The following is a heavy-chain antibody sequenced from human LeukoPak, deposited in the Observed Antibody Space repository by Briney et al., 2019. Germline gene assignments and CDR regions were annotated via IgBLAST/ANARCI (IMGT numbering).Heavy chain of an antibody. Sequence: PSQTLSLTCTVSGGSISSGGYYWSWIRQPPGKGLEWIGYIYHSGSTYYNPSLKSRVTISVDRSKNQFSLKLSSVTAADTAVYYCARVSGFGTEGSSWYGEFDYWGQGTLVTVSS. CDR1: GGSISSGGYY. V-gene: IGHV4-30-2*01. CDR2: IYHSGST. CDR3: ARVSGFGTEGSSWYGEFDY. D-gene: IGHD6-13*01. J-gene: IGHJ4*02.